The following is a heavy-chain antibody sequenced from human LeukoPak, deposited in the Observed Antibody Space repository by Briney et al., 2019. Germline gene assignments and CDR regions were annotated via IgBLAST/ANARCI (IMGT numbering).Heavy chain of an antibody. Sequence: SETLSLTCTVSGGPISSSSYYWGWIRQPPGKGLEWIGSIYYSGSTYYNPSLKSRVTISVDTSKNQFSLKLSSVTAADTAVYYCARSGARPFDYWGQGTLVTVSS. D-gene: IGHD6-6*01. V-gene: IGHV4-39*01. CDR2: IYYSGST. J-gene: IGHJ4*02. CDR3: ARSGARPFDY. CDR1: GGPISSSSYY.